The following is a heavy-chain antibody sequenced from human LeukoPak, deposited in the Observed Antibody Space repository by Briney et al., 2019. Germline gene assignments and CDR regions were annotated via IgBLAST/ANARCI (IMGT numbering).Heavy chain of an antibody. J-gene: IGHJ4*02. V-gene: IGHV3-23*01. Sequence: PGGSLRLSCAASGFTFSSYAMSWVRQAPGQGLEWVAAISGSGGSTYYADSVRGRFTISRDNSKNTLYLQMNSLRAEDTAVYYCAKDLRYSGIAAPYYFDYWGQGTLVTVSS. CDR1: GFTFSSYA. CDR2: ISGSGGST. CDR3: AKDLRYSGIAAPYYFDY. D-gene: IGHD6-13*01.